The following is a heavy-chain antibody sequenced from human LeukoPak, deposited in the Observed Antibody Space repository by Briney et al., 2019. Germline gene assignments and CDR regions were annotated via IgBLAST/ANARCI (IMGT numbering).Heavy chain of an antibody. Sequence: PSQTLSLTCAVSGGSISSGGYSWRWIRQPPGKGLEWIGYIYHSGSTYYNPSLKSRVTISVDRSKNQFSLKLSSVTAADTAVYYCARGGNWFDPWGQGTLVTVSS. CDR1: GGSISSGGYS. CDR2: IYHSGST. J-gene: IGHJ5*02. CDR3: ARGGNWFDP. V-gene: IGHV4-30-2*01.